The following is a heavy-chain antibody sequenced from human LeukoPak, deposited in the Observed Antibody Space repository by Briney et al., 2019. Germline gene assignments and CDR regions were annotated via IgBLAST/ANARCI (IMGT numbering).Heavy chain of an antibody. J-gene: IGHJ4*02. D-gene: IGHD3-22*01. CDR3: ARHHKYHYDSSGHSPFDY. CDR1: GGSISSGSYY. CDR2: IYYSGST. Sequence: SPSQTLSLTCTGSGGSISSGSYYWSWIRQPPGKGLEWIGYIYYSGSTNYNPSLKSRVTISVDTSKNQFSLKLSSVTAADTAVYYCARHHKYHYDSSGHSPFDYWGQGTLVTVSS. V-gene: IGHV4-61*01.